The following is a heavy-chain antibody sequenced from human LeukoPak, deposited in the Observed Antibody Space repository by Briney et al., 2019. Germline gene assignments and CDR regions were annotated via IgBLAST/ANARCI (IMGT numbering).Heavy chain of an antibody. D-gene: IGHD3-22*01. CDR1: GFTFSSYA. V-gene: IGHV3-11*01. J-gene: IGHJ4*02. Sequence: GGSLRLSCAASGFTFSSYAMSWIRQAPGKGLEWVSYISSSGSTIYYADSVKGRFTISRDNAKNSLYLQMNSLRAEDTAVYYCARSLVEMIAYYFDYWGQGTLVTVSS. CDR2: ISSSGSTI. CDR3: ARSLVEMIAYYFDY.